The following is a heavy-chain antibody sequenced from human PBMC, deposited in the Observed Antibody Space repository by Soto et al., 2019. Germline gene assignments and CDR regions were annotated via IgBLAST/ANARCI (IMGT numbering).Heavy chain of an antibody. J-gene: IGHJ5*02. Sequence: QVQLVQSGAEVKKPGSSVKVSCTASGGTFSSYAISWVRQAPGQGLEWMGGIIPIFGTANYAQKFQGRVTITEDESTSTAYRELSGMRSEDTAVYYCARDYRARNWFDPWGQGTLVTVSS. CDR3: ARDYRARNWFDP. CDR1: GGTFSSYA. CDR2: IIPIFGTA. V-gene: IGHV1-69*01. D-gene: IGHD6-6*01.